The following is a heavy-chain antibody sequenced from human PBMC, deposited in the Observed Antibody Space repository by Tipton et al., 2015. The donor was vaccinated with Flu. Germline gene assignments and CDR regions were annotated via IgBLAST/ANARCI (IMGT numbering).Heavy chain of an antibody. D-gene: IGHD3-10*01. CDR3: ARGGVAPGHY. CDR1: GFIFDDYA. Sequence: SLRLSCSASGFIFDDYATHWVRQAPGKGLEWVANIKQDGSKIYYVSSVRGRFTISRDNARNSVYLQMNVLTAEDTAVYYCARGGVAPGHYWGQGTLVTVSS. V-gene: IGHV3-7*01. CDR2: IKQDGSKI. J-gene: IGHJ4*02.